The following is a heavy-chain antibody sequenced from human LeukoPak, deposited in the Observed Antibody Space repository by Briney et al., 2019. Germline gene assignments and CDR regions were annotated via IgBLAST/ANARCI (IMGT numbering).Heavy chain of an antibody. Sequence: GGSLRLSCAVSGITLSNYGMGWVRQAPGKGVEWVAGISYSGGRTKYADSVKGRFTISRDNPKNTLYLQMNSLRAEDTAVYFCAKRAVVIRVILVGFHKEAYYFDSWGQGALVTVSS. CDR1: GITLSNYG. D-gene: IGHD3-22*01. CDR2: ISYSGGRT. V-gene: IGHV3-23*01. CDR3: AKRAVVIRVILVGFHKEAYYFDS. J-gene: IGHJ4*02.